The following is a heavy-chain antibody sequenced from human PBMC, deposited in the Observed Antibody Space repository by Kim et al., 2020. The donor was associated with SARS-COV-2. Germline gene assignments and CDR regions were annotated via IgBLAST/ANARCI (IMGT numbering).Heavy chain of an antibody. CDR2: GDHGGGI. J-gene: IGHJ4*02. V-gene: IGHV3-23*01. Sequence: GGSLRLSCAASGFTFTRYAVSWVRQAPGKGLEWVSTGDHGGGIFYADSVKGRFTISRDISKNTLYLQMSSLRAEDTAVYYCAKGGGTSPFGYWGQGTLVTVSS. CDR3: AKGGGTSPFGY. D-gene: IGHD1-1*01. CDR1: GFTFTRYA.